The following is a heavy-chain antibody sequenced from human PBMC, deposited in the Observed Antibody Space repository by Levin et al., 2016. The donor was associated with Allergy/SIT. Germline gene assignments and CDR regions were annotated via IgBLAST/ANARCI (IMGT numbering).Heavy chain of an antibody. J-gene: IGHJ5*02. CDR3: ARDYYGSGSPHWFDP. V-gene: IGHV1-2*04. Sequence: ASVKVSCKASGYTFTGYYMHWVRQAPGQGLEWMGWINPNSGGTNYAQKFQGWVTMTRDTSISTAYMELSRLRSDDTAVYYCARDYYGSGSPHWFDPWGQGTLVTVSS. CDR2: INPNSGGT. D-gene: IGHD3-10*01. CDR1: GYTFTGYY.